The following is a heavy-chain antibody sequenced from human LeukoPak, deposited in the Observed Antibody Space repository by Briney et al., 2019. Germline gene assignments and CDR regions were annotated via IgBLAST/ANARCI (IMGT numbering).Heavy chain of an antibody. J-gene: IGHJ4*02. CDR2: INHSGST. Sequence: ASETLSLTCAVYGGSFSGYYWSWIRQPPGKGLEWIGEINHSGSTNYNPSLKSRVTISVDTSKNQFSLKLSSVTAADTAVYYCARGTSRTMVRGVISFDYWGQGTLVTVSS. CDR1: GGSFSGYY. V-gene: IGHV4-34*01. D-gene: IGHD3-10*01. CDR3: ARGTSRTMVRGVISFDY.